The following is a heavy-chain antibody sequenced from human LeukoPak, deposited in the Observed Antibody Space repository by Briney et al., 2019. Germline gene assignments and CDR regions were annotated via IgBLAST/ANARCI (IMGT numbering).Heavy chain of an antibody. CDR1: GGSISSSNW. CDR3: ARVGDYYDSSPDY. J-gene: IGHJ4*02. D-gene: IGHD3-22*01. CDR2: IYHSGST. V-gene: IGHV4-4*02. Sequence: SETLSLTCAVSGGSISSSNWWRWVRRPPGKGLEWIGEIYHSGSTNYNPSLKSRVTISVDKSKNQFSLKLSSGTAADTAVYYCARVGDYYDSSPDYWGQGTLVTVSS.